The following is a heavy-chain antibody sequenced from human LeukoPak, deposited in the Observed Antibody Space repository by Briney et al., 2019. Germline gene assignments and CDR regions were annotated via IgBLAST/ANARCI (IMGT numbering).Heavy chain of an antibody. D-gene: IGHD6-13*01. CDR3: ARDYSSSWYGWFDP. J-gene: IGHJ5*02. CDR1: GYTFTGYY. Sequence: ASVKVSCKAAGYTFTGYYMHWVRQAPGQGLEWMGRINPNSGGTNYAQKVQGRVTMTRDTSISTAYMELSMLRSDDTAVYYCARDYSSSWYGWFDPWGQGTLVTVSS. V-gene: IGHV1-2*06. CDR2: INPNSGGT.